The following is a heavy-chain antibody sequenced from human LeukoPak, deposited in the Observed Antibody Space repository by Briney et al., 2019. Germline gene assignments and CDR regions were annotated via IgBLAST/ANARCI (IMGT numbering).Heavy chain of an antibody. Sequence: ASVKVSCKASGYTFTSYGISWVRQAPGQGLEWMGWISAYNGNTNYAQELQGRVTMTTDTSTSTAYMELRSLRSDDTAVYYCARDWPSVHTYYYDSSGYYQKFDYWGQGTLVTVSS. CDR2: ISAYNGNT. J-gene: IGHJ4*02. D-gene: IGHD3-22*01. CDR1: GYTFTSYG. V-gene: IGHV1-18*01. CDR3: ARDWPSVHTYYYDSSGYYQKFDY.